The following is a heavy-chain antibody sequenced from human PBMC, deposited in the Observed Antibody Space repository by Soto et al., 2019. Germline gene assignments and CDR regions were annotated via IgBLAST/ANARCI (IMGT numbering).Heavy chain of an antibody. CDR3: ASPDPQRGSGFLFDY. Sequence: PSETLSLTCTVSGGSISTYYWSWVRQPPGKGLEWIGYIYHSGSTNYNPSLESRVTMSVDTSKNQFSLRSEDTAVYYCASPDPQRGSGFLFDYWGQGTLVTVSS. V-gene: IGHV4-59*01. CDR1: GGSISTYY. J-gene: IGHJ4*02. CDR2: IYHSGST. D-gene: IGHD2-21*01.